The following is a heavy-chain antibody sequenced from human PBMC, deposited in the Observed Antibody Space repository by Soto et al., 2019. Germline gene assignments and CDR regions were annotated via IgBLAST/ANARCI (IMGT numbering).Heavy chain of an antibody. J-gene: IGHJ4*02. D-gene: IGHD3-10*01. CDR1: GYTFTSYG. Sequence: QVQLVQSGAEVKKPGASVKVSCKASGYTFTSYGISWVRQAPGQGLEWMGWISAYNGNTNDAQKLQGRVTMTTDTSTSTAYMELRSLRSDDTAVYYCAMTRFGELSRALFDYWGQGTLVTVSS. CDR2: ISAYNGNT. CDR3: AMTRFGELSRALFDY. V-gene: IGHV1-18*01.